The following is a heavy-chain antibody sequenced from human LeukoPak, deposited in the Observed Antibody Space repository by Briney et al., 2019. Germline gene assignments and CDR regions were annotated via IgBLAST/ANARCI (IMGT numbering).Heavy chain of an antibody. CDR2: INPNSGDS. V-gene: IGHV1-2*02. J-gene: IGHJ4*02. CDR3: ARGRDEIDY. CDR1: GYTFTGYY. D-gene: IGHD3-10*01. Sequence: ASVKVSCKASGYTFTGYYMHWVRQAPRQGLEWMGWINPNSGDSNIAQNFQIRVTMTRDKSISTIYMELRRLRFDDTAVYYCARGRDEIDYWGQGTLVTVSS.